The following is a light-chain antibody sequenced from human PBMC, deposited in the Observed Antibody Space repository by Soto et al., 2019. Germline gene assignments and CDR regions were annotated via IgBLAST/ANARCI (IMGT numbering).Light chain of an antibody. CDR3: LQYGGLPRT. Sequence: EIVLTQSPGTLSLSPGERATLSFRASQSVSSNYLAWYQQKSGQAPRLLMYGASSRATGIPDRFSGSGSGTDFTLTITRLEPEDFAVYFCLQYGGLPRTFGQGTKVEIK. CDR2: GAS. CDR1: QSVSSNY. V-gene: IGKV3-20*01. J-gene: IGKJ1*01.